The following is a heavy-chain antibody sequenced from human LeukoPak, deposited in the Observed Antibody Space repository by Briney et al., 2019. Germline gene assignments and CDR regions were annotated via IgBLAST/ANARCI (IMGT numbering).Heavy chain of an antibody. Sequence: SETLSLTCAVYGGSFTDYYWSWIRQPPGKGLEWIGEINHRGSTNYNSSLKSRVTISVDRSKNQFSLKLSSVTAADTAVYFCARVPHTTSSIDYWGQGAPVTVSS. D-gene: IGHD6-6*01. J-gene: IGHJ4*02. CDR1: GGSFTDYY. V-gene: IGHV4-34*01. CDR2: INHRGST. CDR3: ARVPHTTSSIDY.